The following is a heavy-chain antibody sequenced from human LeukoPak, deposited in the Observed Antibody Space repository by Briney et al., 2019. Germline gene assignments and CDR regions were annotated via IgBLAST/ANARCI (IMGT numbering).Heavy chain of an antibody. V-gene: IGHV3-30*02. D-gene: IGHD2-8*02. CDR1: GFTFSRNA. CDR3: AKDGSWSCTD. CDR2: IAHHGSNK. J-gene: IGHJ4*02. Sequence: PGGSLRLSCAASGFTFSRNAIHWVRQGPGKGLEWVSYIAHHGSNKYYADSVKGRFTISRDNSKRTLYLQMNTHRADDTAVYYCAKDGSWSCTDWGQGTLVTVSS.